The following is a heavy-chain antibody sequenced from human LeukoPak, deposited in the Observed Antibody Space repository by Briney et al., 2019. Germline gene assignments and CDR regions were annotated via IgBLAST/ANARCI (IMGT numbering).Heavy chain of an antibody. CDR1: GGSISSGSYY. J-gene: IGHJ6*03. CDR3: ARGPRGGSYPGGKYYYYYHMDV. CDR2: IYTSGST. D-gene: IGHD1-26*01. Sequence: SETLSLTCTVSGGSISSGSYYWSWIRQPAGKGLEWIGRIYTSGSTNYNPSLKSRVTISVDTSKNQFSLKLSSVTAADTAVYYCARGPRGGSYPGGKYYYYYHMDVWGKGTTVTISS. V-gene: IGHV4-61*02.